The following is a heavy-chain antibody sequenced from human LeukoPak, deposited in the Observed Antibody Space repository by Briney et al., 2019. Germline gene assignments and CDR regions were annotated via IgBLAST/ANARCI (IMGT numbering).Heavy chain of an antibody. CDR2: INPNSGGT. J-gene: IGHJ4*02. V-gene: IGHV1-2*02. CDR1: GYTFTGYY. D-gene: IGHD3-22*01. Sequence: ASVEVSCKASGYTFTGYYMHWVRQAPGQGLEWMGWINPNSGGTNYAQKFQGRVTMTRDTSISTAYMELSRLRSDDTAVYYCARGRRYYYDSSGYYGYWGQGTLVTVSS. CDR3: ARGRRYYYDSSGYYGY.